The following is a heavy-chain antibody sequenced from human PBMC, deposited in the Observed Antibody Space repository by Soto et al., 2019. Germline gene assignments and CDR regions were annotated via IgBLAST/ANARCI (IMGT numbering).Heavy chain of an antibody. D-gene: IGHD6-19*01. CDR3: ARTGYSSGWYKAAFDI. Sequence: SETLSLSCAVYGGSFSGYYWSWIRQPPGKGLEWIGEINHSGSTNYNPSLKSRVTISVDTSKNRFSLKLSSVTAADTAVYYCARTGYSSGWYKAAFDIWGQGTMVTVSS. J-gene: IGHJ3*02. CDR1: GGSFSGYY. V-gene: IGHV4-34*01. CDR2: INHSGST.